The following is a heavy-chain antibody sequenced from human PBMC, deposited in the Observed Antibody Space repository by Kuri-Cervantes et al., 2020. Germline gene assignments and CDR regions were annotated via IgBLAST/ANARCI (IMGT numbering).Heavy chain of an antibody. CDR2: IYHSGST. Sequence: SETLSLTCTVSGGSISSYYWSWIRQPPGKGLEWIGEIYHSGSTNYNPSLKSRVTISVDTSKNQFSLKLSSVTAADTAVYYCARGGAVTTDYWGQGTLVTVSS. D-gene: IGHD4-11*01. CDR3: ARGGAVTTDY. CDR1: GGSISSYY. J-gene: IGHJ4*02. V-gene: IGHV4-59*12.